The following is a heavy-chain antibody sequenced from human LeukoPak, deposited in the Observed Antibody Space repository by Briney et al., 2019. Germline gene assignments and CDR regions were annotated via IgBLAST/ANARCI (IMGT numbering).Heavy chain of an antibody. CDR2: IYYSGST. Sequence: SETLSLTCTVSGGSISSSSYYWGWIRQPPGKGLEWIGSIYYSGSTYYNPSLKSRVTISVDTSKNQFSLKLSSVTAADTAVYYCARQVGVPAINRFDPWGQGTLVTVSS. CDR3: ARQVGVPAINRFDP. CDR1: GGSISSSSYY. D-gene: IGHD2-2*01. V-gene: IGHV4-39*01. J-gene: IGHJ5*02.